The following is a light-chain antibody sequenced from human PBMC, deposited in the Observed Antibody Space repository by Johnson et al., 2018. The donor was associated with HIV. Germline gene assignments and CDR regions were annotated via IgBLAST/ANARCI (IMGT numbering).Light chain of an antibody. Sequence: QSVLTQPPSVSAAPGQKVTISCSGSSSNIGNNYVSWYQQLPGTAPKLLIYDNNKRPSGSPERFSGSQSGTCAPLGIPGPTAGDEAEYYCGTWDSSLRAGFFGTGTKVTVL. CDR3: GTWDSSLRAGF. V-gene: IGLV1-51*01. J-gene: IGLJ1*01. CDR2: DNN. CDR1: SSNIGNNY.